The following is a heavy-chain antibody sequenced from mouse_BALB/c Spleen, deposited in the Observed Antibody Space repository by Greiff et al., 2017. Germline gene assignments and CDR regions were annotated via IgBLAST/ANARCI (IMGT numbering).Heavy chain of an antibody. CDR1: GFTFSSYY. J-gene: IGHJ2*01. V-gene: IGHV5-6-2*01. Sequence: EVKLMESGGGLVKLGGSLKLSCAASGFTFSSYYMSWVRQTPEKRLELVAAINSNGGSTYYPDTVKGRFTISRDNAKNTLYLQMSSLKSEDTALYYCARHGRTTVVARIDYWGQGTTLTVAS. D-gene: IGHD1-1*01. CDR3: ARHGRTTVVARIDY. CDR2: INSNGGST.